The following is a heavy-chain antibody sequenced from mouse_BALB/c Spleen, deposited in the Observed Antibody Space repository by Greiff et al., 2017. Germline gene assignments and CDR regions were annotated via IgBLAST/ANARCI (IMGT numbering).Heavy chain of an antibody. J-gene: IGHJ4*01. D-gene: IGHD2-1*01. CDR2: ISSGGSYT. V-gene: IGHV5-9-4*01. Sequence: EVMLVESGGGLVKPGGSLKLSCAASGFTFSSYAMSWVRQSPEKRLEWVAEISSGGSYTYYPDTVTGRFTISRDNAKNTLYLEMSSLRSEDTAMYYCARAGNDYYAMDYWGQGTSVTVSS. CDR3: ARAGNDYYAMDY. CDR1: GFTFSSYA.